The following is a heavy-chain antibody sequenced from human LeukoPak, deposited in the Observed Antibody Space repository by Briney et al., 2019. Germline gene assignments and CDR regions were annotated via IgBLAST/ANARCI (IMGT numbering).Heavy chain of an antibody. CDR2: ISSDSNYI. CDR1: GFTFSSYT. J-gene: IGHJ4*02. D-gene: IGHD3-22*01. Sequence: KPGGSLRLSCAASGFTFSSYTMNWVRQAPGKGLEWVSSISSDSNYIYYADSVKGRFTISRDNAWNSLYLQMNSLRAEDTAVYYCARNYDIGRYFDYWGQGTLVTVSS. CDR3: ARNYDIGRYFDY. V-gene: IGHV3-21*01.